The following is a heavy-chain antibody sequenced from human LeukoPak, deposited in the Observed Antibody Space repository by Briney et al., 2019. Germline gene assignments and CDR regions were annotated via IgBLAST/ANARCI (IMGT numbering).Heavy chain of an antibody. CDR2: IYTSGST. D-gene: IGHD1-26*01. CDR1: GGSISSGSYY. CDR3: ARDLELFFDP. Sequence: SETLSLTCTVSGGSISSGSYYWSWIRQPAGKGLEWIGRIYTSGSTNYNPSLKSRVTISVDTSKNQFSLKLSSVTAADTAVYYCARDLELFFDPWGQGALVTVSS. J-gene: IGHJ5*02. V-gene: IGHV4-61*02.